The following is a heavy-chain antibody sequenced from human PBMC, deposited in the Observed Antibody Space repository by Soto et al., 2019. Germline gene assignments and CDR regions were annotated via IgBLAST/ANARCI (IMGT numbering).Heavy chain of an antibody. CDR3: DSDSSLSLYHYGLDV. Sequence: SETLCVRCSVAEGSITSGDNCWRWIRPPPGQGLEWIGYIYYSGSTYYNPSLKSRVTISLDTSKNQFSLNLNSVTAADTAVYYCDSDSSLSLYHYGLDVWGQGTTVTVSS. V-gene: IGHV4-30-4*01. CDR2: IYYSGST. CDR1: EGSITSGDNC. J-gene: IGHJ6*02.